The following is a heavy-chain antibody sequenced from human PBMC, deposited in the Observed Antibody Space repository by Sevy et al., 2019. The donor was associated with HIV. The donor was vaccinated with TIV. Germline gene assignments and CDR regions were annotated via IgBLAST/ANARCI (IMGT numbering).Heavy chain of an antibody. CDR3: VRDESFSLIVVDPDY. D-gene: IGHD3-22*01. CDR1: GYTFSNYG. J-gene: IGHJ4*02. V-gene: IGHV1-18*01. Sequence: ASVKVSCQASGYTFSNYGVTWVRQAPGQGLEGMGWISGYNGNTKYAQKFQDRVIMTTDTATSTAYMELKSQRSDDTAVYYCVRDESFSLIVVDPDYWGQGTLVTVSS. CDR2: ISGYNGNT.